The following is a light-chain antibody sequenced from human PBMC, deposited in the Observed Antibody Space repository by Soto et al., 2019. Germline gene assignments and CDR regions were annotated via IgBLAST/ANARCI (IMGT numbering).Light chain of an antibody. V-gene: IGLV2-14*01. J-gene: IGLJ1*01. CDR3: SSYTSSSTPYV. CDR1: GSDVGGYKY. CDR2: EVS. Sequence: QSALTQPASVPGSPGQSITISCTGTGSDVGGYKYVSWYQQHPGKAPKLMIYEVSNRPSGVSNRFSGSKSGNTASLTISGLQAEDEADYYCSSYTSSSTPYVFGTGTKVTVL.